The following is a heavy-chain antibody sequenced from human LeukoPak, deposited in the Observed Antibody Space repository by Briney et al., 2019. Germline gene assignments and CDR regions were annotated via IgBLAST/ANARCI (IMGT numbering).Heavy chain of an antibody. CDR2: IFYNGIT. CDR3: ARWDSSYYAFDI. D-gene: IGHD6-13*01. J-gene: IGHJ3*02. CDR1: GGSISSYY. Sequence: PSETLSLTCTVSGGSISSYYWNWTRRSPGEGLEWIGYIFYNGITNYNPSFKSRVTISVDTPKNQFSLKLTSVTAADTAVYFCARWDSSYYAFDIWGQGTMVTVSS. V-gene: IGHV4-59*08.